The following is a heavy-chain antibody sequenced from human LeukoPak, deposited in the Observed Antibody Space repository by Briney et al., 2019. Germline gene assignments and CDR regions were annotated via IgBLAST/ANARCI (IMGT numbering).Heavy chain of an antibody. CDR1: GGSISTYH. CDR2: INHSGST. V-gene: IGHV4-34*01. D-gene: IGHD1-26*01. J-gene: IGHJ4*02. CDR3: AISSKKDSATYYDFDY. Sequence: SETLSLTCNISGGSISTYHWNWIRQPAGKGLEWIGEINHSGSTNYSPSLKSRVTISGDTSKNQFSLKMSSVTAADTAVYYCAISSKKDSATYYDFDYWGQGTLVTVSS.